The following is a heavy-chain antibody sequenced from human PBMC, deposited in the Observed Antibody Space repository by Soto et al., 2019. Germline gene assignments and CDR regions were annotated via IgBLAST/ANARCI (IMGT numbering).Heavy chain of an antibody. D-gene: IGHD4-17*01. V-gene: IGHV4-59*01. Sequence: QVQLQESGPGLVKPSETLSLTCTVSGGSISSYYWSWIRQPPGKGLEWIGYIYYSGSTNYNPSLKSRVTISVDTSKHQFSLKLSSVTAADTAVYYCARGLLPCGYGDCDDAFDIWGQGTMVTVSS. J-gene: IGHJ3*02. CDR3: ARGLLPCGYGDCDDAFDI. CDR2: IYYSGST. CDR1: GGSISSYY.